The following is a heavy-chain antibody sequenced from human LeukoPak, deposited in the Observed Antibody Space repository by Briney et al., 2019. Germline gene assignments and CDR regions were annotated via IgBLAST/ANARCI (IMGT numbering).Heavy chain of an antibody. Sequence: ASVKVSCKASGYTFTSYDFNWLRQASGQGPEWMGWMNPNSGATGYAQKFQGRVTITGDTSASTAYMELSSLRSEDTAVYYCARGYCSSTSCYMDVWGQGTTVT. CDR1: GYTFTSYD. D-gene: IGHD2-2*01. CDR2: MNPNSGAT. V-gene: IGHV1-8*01. J-gene: IGHJ6*02. CDR3: ARGYCSSTSCYMDV.